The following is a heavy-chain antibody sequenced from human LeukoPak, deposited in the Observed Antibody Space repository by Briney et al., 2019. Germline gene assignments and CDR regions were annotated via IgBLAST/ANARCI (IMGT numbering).Heavy chain of an antibody. D-gene: IGHD4-17*01. CDR2: IKQGGSEK. V-gene: IGHV3-7*01. J-gene: IGHJ4*02. Sequence: GGSLRLSCAASGFTFSRHWMTWVRQAPGKGLGWMASIKQGGSEKYYADSVKGRFTVSRDDAKSSLYLQMNSLSADDTAVYYCAKGPNYGARVDYSDFWGQGTKVTVSS. CDR3: AKGPNYGARVDYSDF. CDR1: GFTFSRHW.